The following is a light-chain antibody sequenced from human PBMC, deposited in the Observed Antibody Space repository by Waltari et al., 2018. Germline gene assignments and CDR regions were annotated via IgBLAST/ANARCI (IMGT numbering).Light chain of an antibody. CDR2: EVH. CDR3: SSYTGRIYV. J-gene: IGLJ1*01. CDR1: SSDVGSYDF. V-gene: IGLV2-14*02. Sequence: QSALTQPASVSGSPGQSITISCTGTSSDVGSYDFVSWYQQHPGKGPKLILYEVHKRPSGVSHRVSGSKYGSTASLTISGLQTEDEADYYGSSYTGRIYVFGTGTKVTVL.